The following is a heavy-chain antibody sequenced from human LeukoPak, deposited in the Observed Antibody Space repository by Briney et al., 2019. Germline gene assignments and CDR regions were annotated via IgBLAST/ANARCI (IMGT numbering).Heavy chain of an antibody. CDR1: GFTFDDYG. CDR2: INWNGGST. CDR3: AKGKQQLPRFRFDY. V-gene: IGHV3-20*04. J-gene: IGHJ4*02. Sequence: GGSLRLSCAASGFTFDDYGMSWVRQAPGKGLEWVSGINWNGGSTGYADSVKGRFTISRDNAKNSLYLQMNSLRAEDTAVYYCAKGKQQLPRFRFDYWGQGTLVTVSS. D-gene: IGHD6-13*01.